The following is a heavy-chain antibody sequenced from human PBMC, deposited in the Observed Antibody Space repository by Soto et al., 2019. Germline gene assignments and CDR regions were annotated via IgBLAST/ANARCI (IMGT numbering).Heavy chain of an antibody. CDR3: LRSNFYPTYYDFWSGPPASDYYMDV. CDR1: GGSISSSSYY. V-gene: IGHV4-39*01. D-gene: IGHD3-3*01. CDR2: IYYSGST. Sequence: SETLSLTCTVSGGSISSSSYYWGWIRQPPGKGLEWIGSIYYSGSTYYNPSLKSRVTISVDTSKNQFPLKRSSVTAADTAVYYCLRSNFYPTYYDFWSGPPASDYYMDVWGKGTTVTVSS. J-gene: IGHJ6*03.